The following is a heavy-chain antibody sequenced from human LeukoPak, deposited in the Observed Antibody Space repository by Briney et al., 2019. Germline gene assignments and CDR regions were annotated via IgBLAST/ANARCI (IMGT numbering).Heavy chain of an antibody. CDR3: ARVADYYDSSGP. CDR1: GGTFSSYA. J-gene: IGHJ5*02. CDR2: IIPIFGTA. V-gene: IGHV1-69*06. D-gene: IGHD3-22*01. Sequence: GASVKVSCKASGGTFSSYAISWVRQAPGQGHEWMGRIIPIFGTANYAQKFQGRVTITADKSTSTAYMELSSLRSEDTAVYYCARVADYYDSSGPWGQGTLVTVSS.